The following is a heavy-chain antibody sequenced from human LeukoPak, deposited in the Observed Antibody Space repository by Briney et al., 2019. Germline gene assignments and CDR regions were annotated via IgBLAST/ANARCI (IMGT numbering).Heavy chain of an antibody. CDR3: ARDESSSSDYYYYYGMDV. CDR2: ISSSGSTI. Sequence: GGSLRLSCAASGFTFSDYYMSWIRQAPGKGLEWVSYISSSGSTIYYADSGKGRFTISRDNAKNSLYLQMNSLRAEDTAVYYCARDESSSSDYYYYYGMDVWGQGTTVTVSS. D-gene: IGHD6-6*01. V-gene: IGHV3-11*01. CDR1: GFTFSDYY. J-gene: IGHJ6*02.